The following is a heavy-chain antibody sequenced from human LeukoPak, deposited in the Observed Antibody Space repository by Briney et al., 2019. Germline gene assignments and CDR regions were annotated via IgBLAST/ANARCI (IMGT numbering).Heavy chain of an antibody. CDR3: ARDHEDTAMVRRYFDY. CDR1: GFTFSSYW. V-gene: IGHV3-7*01. CDR2: IKQDGSEK. D-gene: IGHD5-18*01. Sequence: PGGSLRLSCAASGFTFSSYWMSWVRQAPGKGLEWVANIKQDGSEKYYVDSVKGRFTISRDNAKNSLYLQMNSLRAEDTAVYYCARDHEDTAMVRRYFDYWGQGTLVTVSS. J-gene: IGHJ4*02.